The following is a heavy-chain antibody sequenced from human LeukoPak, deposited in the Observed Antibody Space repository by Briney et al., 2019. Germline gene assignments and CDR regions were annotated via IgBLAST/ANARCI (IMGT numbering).Heavy chain of an antibody. CDR3: ARDPRKYSSRGIDP. CDR1: GYTFTSYN. V-gene: IGHV1-8*03. D-gene: IGHD6-13*01. Sequence: ASVKVSCKASGYTFTSYNINWVRQATGQGLEWMGWMNPNSGNTGYAQKFQGRVTITRNTSISTAYMELSSLRSEDTAVYYCARDPRKYSSRGIDPWGQGTLVTVSS. CDR2: MNPNSGNT. J-gene: IGHJ5*02.